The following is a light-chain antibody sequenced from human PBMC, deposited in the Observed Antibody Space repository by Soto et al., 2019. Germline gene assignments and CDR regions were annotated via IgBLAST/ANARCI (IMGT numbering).Light chain of an antibody. CDR1: QSICSY. J-gene: IGKJ4*01. CDR3: QQRYSTRLT. Sequence: DIQMTQSPSSLSASVGDRVTITCRASQSICSYLDWYQQKPGKAPKLLIYAASSLQSGVPSRFSGSGSGTSFTLTISSLHPEDFATYSSQQRYSTRLTFGGGTKVEVK. V-gene: IGKV1-39*01. CDR2: AAS.